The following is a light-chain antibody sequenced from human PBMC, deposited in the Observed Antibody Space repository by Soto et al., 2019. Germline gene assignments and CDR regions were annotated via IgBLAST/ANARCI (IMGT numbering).Light chain of an antibody. Sequence: DIVMTPSPDSLAVSLGERATINCRSSQSVLYSSNNKNYLAWYQQKPGQPPKLLVYWASTRESGVPDRFSGSGSGTDFTLTISSLQAEDVAVYYCQQYYSTPPTFGGGTKVEIK. CDR3: QQYYSTPPT. CDR1: QSVLYSSNNKNY. J-gene: IGKJ4*01. V-gene: IGKV4-1*01. CDR2: WAS.